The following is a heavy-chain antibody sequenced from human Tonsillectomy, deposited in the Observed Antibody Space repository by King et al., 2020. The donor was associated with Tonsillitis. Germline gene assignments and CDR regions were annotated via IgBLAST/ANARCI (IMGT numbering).Heavy chain of an antibody. CDR1: GFTFSDYW. J-gene: IGHJ4*02. Sequence: VQLVESGGGLVQPGGSLGLSCAASGFTFSDYWMNWVRPTPGKGLEWVATIKQGGNEKFYVDSVKGRFTISRDDAKNSLYLQMNSLRAEDTAVYYCARGTNDWPGVDYWGQGTLVTVSS. V-gene: IGHV3-7*01. CDR2: IKQGGNEK. D-gene: IGHD3-9*01. CDR3: ARGTNDWPGVDY.